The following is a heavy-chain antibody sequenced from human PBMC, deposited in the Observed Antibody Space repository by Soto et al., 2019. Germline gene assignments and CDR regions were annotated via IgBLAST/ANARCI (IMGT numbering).Heavy chain of an antibody. CDR1: GFSLSTSGVG. Sequence: QITLKESGPTLVKPTQTLTLTCTFSGFSLSTSGVGVGWIRQPPGKALEWLAFIYWNDDKRYRPSLKSRLTNTKNTYKNQVVLTMTNMDPVDTATYYCAHSKGIAAAVSNWADPWGQGTLVTDSS. J-gene: IGHJ5*02. CDR2: IYWNDDK. D-gene: IGHD6-13*01. CDR3: AHSKGIAAAVSNWADP. V-gene: IGHV2-5*01.